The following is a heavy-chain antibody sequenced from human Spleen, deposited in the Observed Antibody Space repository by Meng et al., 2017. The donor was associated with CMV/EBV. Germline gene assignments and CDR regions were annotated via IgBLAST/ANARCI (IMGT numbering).Heavy chain of an antibody. J-gene: IGHJ4*02. V-gene: IGHV1-46*01. CDR3: ARAQVGARYHFDY. CDR2: INPSGGST. CDR1: GYTFTSYY. Sequence: CKASGYTFTSYYMHWVRQAPGQGLEWMGIINPSGGSTSYAQKFQGRVTMTRDTSTSTVYMELSSLRSEDTAVYYCARAQVGARYHFDYWGQGTLVTVSS. D-gene: IGHD1-26*01.